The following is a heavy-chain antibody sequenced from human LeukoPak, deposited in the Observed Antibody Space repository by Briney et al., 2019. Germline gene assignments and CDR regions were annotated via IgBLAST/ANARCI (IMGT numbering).Heavy chain of an antibody. CDR2: ISAYNGNT. J-gene: IGHJ4*02. V-gene: IGHV1-18*04. CDR1: GYTFTSYG. Sequence: ASAKVSCKASGYTFTSYGISWVRQAPGQGLEWMGWISAYNGNTNYAQKLQGRVTMTTDTSTSTAYMELRSLRSDDTAVYYCARGVAVAGPHFFDYWGQGTLVTVSS. CDR3: ARGVAVAGPHFFDY. D-gene: IGHD6-19*01.